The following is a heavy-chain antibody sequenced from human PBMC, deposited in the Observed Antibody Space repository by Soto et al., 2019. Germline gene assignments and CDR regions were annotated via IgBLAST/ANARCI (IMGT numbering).Heavy chain of an antibody. Sequence: PSVKVSCKASGYTFTGYYMHWVRQAPGQGLEWMGWINPNSGGTNYAQKFQGRVTMTRDTSISTAYMELSRLRSDDTAVYYCARPGFGELSQEAFDYWGQGTLVTVSS. J-gene: IGHJ4*02. D-gene: IGHD3-10*01. CDR2: INPNSGGT. CDR3: ARPGFGELSQEAFDY. V-gene: IGHV1-2*02. CDR1: GYTFTGYY.